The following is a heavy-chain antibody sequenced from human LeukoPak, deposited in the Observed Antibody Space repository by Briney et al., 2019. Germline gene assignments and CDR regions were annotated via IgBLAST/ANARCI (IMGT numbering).Heavy chain of an antibody. CDR2: IIPIFGTA. J-gene: IGHJ4*02. D-gene: IGHD1-26*01. CDR3: ARVVYSGSYFDY. CDR1: GYTFTGYY. Sequence: ASVKVSCKASGYTFTGYYMHWVRQAPGQGLEWMGRIIPIFGTANYAQKFQGRVTITADKSTSTAYMELSSLRSEDTAVYYCARVVYSGSYFDYWGQGTLVTVSS. V-gene: IGHV1-69*06.